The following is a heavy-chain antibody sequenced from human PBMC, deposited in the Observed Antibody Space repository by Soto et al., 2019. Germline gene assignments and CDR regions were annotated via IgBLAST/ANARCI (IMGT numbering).Heavy chain of an antibody. CDR3: ARYFADVFLRSPGYYGLDI. J-gene: IGHJ6*02. CDR2: IIPIFSAA. CDR1: GGTFSDYA. Sequence: QVQLVQSGAEVKKPGSSVMVSCKASGGTFSDYAISWVRQAPAQGLEWMGGIIPIFSAAHYAQKFQGRVTITADESTSTAFMELSSLRSEDTAVYFCARYFADVFLRSPGYYGLDIWGQGTTVTVSS. V-gene: IGHV1-69*01. D-gene: IGHD3-9*01.